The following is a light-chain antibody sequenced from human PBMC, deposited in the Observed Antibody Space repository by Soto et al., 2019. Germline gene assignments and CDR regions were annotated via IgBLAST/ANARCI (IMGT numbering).Light chain of an antibody. CDR2: GNS. CDR3: QSYDGSLSGFV. CDR1: SSNIGAGYD. J-gene: IGLJ6*01. V-gene: IGLV1-40*01. Sequence: QSVLTQPPSVSGAPGQRVTISCTGSSSNIGAGYDVHWYQQLPGTAPKLLIYGNSNRPSGVPDRFSGYKSGTSASLAITGLQAEDEADYYCQSYDGSLSGFVFGSGTQLTVL.